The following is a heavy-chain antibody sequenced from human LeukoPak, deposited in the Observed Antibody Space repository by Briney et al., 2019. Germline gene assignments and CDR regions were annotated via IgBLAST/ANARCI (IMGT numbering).Heavy chain of an antibody. Sequence: PGGSLRLSCAASGFIFNNAWMSWVRQAPGRGLEWVGRIKSKSDGATTHYGAPVKGRFTISRDNAKNSLYLQMNSLRAEDTAVYYCARDSPERGYSYGPLDNYFDYWGQGTLVTVSS. J-gene: IGHJ4*02. CDR2: IKSKSDGATT. V-gene: IGHV3-15*01. CDR1: GFIFNNAW. CDR3: ARDSPERGYSYGPLDNYFDY. D-gene: IGHD5-18*01.